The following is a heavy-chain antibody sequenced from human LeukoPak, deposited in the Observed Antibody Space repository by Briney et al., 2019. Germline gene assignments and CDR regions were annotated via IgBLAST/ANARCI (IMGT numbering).Heavy chain of an antibody. CDR3: ARDRGVRGGSYGTWFDP. J-gene: IGHJ5*02. Sequence: SQTLSLTCTVSGGSISSGSYYWSWIRQPAGKGLEWIGRIYTSGSTNYNPSLKSRVTMSVDTSKNQFSLKLSSATAADTAVYYCARDRGVRGGSYGTWFDPWAREPWSPSPQ. V-gene: IGHV4-61*02. CDR1: GGSISSGSYY. D-gene: IGHD1-26*01. CDR2: IYTSGST.